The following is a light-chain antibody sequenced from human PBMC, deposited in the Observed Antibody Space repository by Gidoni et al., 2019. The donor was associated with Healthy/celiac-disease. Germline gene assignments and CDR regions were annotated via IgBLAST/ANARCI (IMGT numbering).Light chain of an antibody. CDR2: GNS. J-gene: IGLJ2*01. V-gene: IGLV1-40*01. CDR1: SSNIGAGYD. Sequence: QSVLTHPPSVSGAPGQRVTISCTGSSSNIGAGYDLHWYQQLPGTAPKLLIYGNSNRPSGVPDRFSGSKSGTSDSLAITGLQAEDEADYYCQSYDSSLSGSQVFGGGTKLTVL. CDR3: QSYDSSLSGSQV.